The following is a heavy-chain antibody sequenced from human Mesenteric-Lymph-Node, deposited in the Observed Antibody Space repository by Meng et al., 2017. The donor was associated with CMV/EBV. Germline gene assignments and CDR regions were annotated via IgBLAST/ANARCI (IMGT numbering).Heavy chain of an antibody. Sequence: SVKVSCKASGYTFTGYHMYWVRQAPGQGLEWMGGIIPILGIANYAQKFQGRVTITADKSTSTAYMELSSLRSEDTAVYYCARTDARITIFGVVIMGGMDVWGQGTTVTVSS. CDR3: ARTDARITIFGVVIMGGMDV. CDR1: GYTFTGYH. D-gene: IGHD3-3*01. CDR2: IIPILGIA. J-gene: IGHJ6*02. V-gene: IGHV1-69*10.